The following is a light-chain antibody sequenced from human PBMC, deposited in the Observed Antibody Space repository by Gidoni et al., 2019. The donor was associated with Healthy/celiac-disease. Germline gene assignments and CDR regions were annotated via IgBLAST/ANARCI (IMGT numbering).Light chain of an antibody. CDR1: QSVSSSY. Sequence: EIVLTQSPGTLSLSPGERATLSCRDSQSVSSSYLAWYQQKPGQAPRLLIYGASSRATGIPDRFSGSGSGTDFTLTISRLEPEDFAVYYCQQYGSSPPGLTFGGGTKVEIK. V-gene: IGKV3-20*01. J-gene: IGKJ4*01. CDR3: QQYGSSPPGLT. CDR2: GAS.